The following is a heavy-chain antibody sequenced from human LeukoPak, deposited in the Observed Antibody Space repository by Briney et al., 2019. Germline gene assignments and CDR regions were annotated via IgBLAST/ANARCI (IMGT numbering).Heavy chain of an antibody. D-gene: IGHD1-26*01. CDR2: IWYDGSNK. Sequence: GGSLRLSCAASGFTFSNYDMHWVRQAPGKGLEWVAVIWYDGSNKYYADSVKGRFTLSRDNSKDTLYLQMNSLRAEDTAVYYCAKRNSGNYFDDWGQGSLVTVSS. CDR3: AKRNSGNYFDD. J-gene: IGHJ4*02. V-gene: IGHV3-33*06. CDR1: GFTFSNYD.